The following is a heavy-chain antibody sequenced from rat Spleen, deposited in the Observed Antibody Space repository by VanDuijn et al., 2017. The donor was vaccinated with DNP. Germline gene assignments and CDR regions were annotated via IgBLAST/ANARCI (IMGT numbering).Heavy chain of an antibody. V-gene: IGHV5-7*01. Sequence: EVQLVESGGGLVQPGRSLKLSCAASGFTFSDYNMAWVRQAPRKGLEWVATIIYDGSRTYYRDSLKGRFTISRDNAKSSLYLQMDSLRSEDTATYYCAREGNYGAYVNYWGQGVLVTVSS. D-gene: IGHD1-11*01. CDR3: AREGNYGAYVNY. CDR2: IIYDGSRT. J-gene: IGHJ2*01. CDR1: GFTFSDYN.